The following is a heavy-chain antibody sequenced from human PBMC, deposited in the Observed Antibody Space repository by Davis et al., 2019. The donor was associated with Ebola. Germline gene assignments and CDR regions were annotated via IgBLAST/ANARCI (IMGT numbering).Heavy chain of an antibody. CDR1: GFVFRNYV. V-gene: IGHV3-21*01. CDR2: ISSSRYYI. CDR3: ARGGYYDTSGYSHDAFDI. D-gene: IGHD3-22*01. Sequence: GGSLRLSCAASGFVFRNYVMSWVRRAPGKGLEWVSSISSSRYYIYYADSLKGRFTISRDNAKNSLYLQMNSLRAEDAAVYHCARGGYYDTSGYSHDAFDIWGQGTMVTVSS. J-gene: IGHJ3*02.